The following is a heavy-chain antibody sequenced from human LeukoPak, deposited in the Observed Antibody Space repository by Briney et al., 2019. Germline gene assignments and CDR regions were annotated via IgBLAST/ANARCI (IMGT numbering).Heavy chain of an antibody. CDR1: GDSISSGNYY. J-gene: IGHJ4*02. CDR3: ATGAGYSYYFDY. CDR2: IHYSGST. V-gene: IGHV4-31*03. Sequence: SQTLSLTCTVSGDSISSGNYYWSWIRRHPGKGLEWIGDIHYSGSTYYNPSLKSRVSISIDTSKSQFSMKVSSVTAADTAVYYCATGAGYSYYFDYWGQGTLVTVSS. D-gene: IGHD5-12*01.